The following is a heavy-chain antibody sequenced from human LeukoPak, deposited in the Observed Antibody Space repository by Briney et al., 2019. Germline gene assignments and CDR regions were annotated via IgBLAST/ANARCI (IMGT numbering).Heavy chain of an antibody. CDR1: GGSISSSSYY. CDR3: ASQGGYGDSDY. D-gene: IGHD4-17*01. CDR2: IYYSGST. Sequence: PSETLSLTCTVSGGSISSSSYYWSWIRQPPGKGLEWIGYIYYSGSTNYNPSLKSRVTISVDTSKNQFSLKLSSVTAADTAVYYCASQGGYGDSDYWGQGTLVTVSS. J-gene: IGHJ4*02. V-gene: IGHV4-61*01.